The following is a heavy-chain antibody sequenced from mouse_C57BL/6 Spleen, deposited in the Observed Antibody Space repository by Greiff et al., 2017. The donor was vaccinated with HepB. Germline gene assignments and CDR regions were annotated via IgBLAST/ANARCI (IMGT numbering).Heavy chain of an antibody. Sequence: EVKLVESGPGLVKPSQSLSLTCSVTGYSITSGYYWNWIRQFPGNKLEWMGYISYDGSNNYNPSLKNRISITRDTSKNQFFLKLNSVTTEDTATYYCARAYDAPAWFAYWGQGTLVTVSA. CDR2: ISYDGSN. D-gene: IGHD2-3*01. J-gene: IGHJ3*01. CDR1: GYSITSGYY. CDR3: ARAYDAPAWFAY. V-gene: IGHV3-6*01.